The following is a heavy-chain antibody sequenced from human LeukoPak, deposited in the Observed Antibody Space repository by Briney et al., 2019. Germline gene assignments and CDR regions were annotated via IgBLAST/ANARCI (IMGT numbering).Heavy chain of an antibody. V-gene: IGHV3-30*04. Sequence: GGSLRLSCSASGFTFSSYAMHWVRQAPGKGLEWVAVISYDGSNEYYADSVKGRFTISRDNSKNTLYLQMSSLRAEDTAVYYCAKEFNRGLPDYWGQGTLVTVPS. CDR2: ISYDGSNE. D-gene: IGHD2-21*01. CDR3: AKEFNRGLPDY. J-gene: IGHJ4*02. CDR1: GFTFSSYA.